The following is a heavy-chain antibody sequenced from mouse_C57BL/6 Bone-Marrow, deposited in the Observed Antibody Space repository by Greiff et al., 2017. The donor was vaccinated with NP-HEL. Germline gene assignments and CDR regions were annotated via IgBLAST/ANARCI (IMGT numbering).Heavy chain of an antibody. Sequence: QVQLQQSGAELARPGASVTLSCKASGYTFTSYGISWVKQRTGQGLEWIGEIYPRSGNTYYNEEFKGKATLTADKSSSTAYMELRSLTSEDSAVYFCARLGYYGSTPFDYWGQGTTLTVSS. V-gene: IGHV1-81*01. J-gene: IGHJ2*01. CDR3: ARLGYYGSTPFDY. CDR2: IYPRSGNT. CDR1: GYTFTSYG. D-gene: IGHD1-1*01.